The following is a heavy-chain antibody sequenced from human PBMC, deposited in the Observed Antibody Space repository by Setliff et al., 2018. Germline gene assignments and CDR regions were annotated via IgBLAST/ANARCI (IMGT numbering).Heavy chain of an antibody. D-gene: IGHD6-19*01. V-gene: IGHV4-38-2*02. Sequence: SETLSLTCIVSGFYVSRGYYWGWIRQPPGKGLEWIGNIDHSGYAYYNPSLRTRVAMSVDTSKNQFSLKLSSVTAADTAVYYCAREQWLDPPGYYYMDVWAKGTTVTVSS. CDR2: IDHSGYA. J-gene: IGHJ6*03. CDR1: GFYVSRGYY. CDR3: AREQWLDPPGYYYMDV.